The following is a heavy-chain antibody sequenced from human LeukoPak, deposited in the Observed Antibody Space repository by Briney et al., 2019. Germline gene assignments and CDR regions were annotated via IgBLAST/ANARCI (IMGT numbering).Heavy chain of an antibody. CDR2: IYYSGST. J-gene: IGHJ5*02. CDR1: GGSISSGGYY. V-gene: IGHV4-31*03. CDR3: ARVGVPTPDTYCSSTSCPPGIWFDP. D-gene: IGHD2-2*01. Sequence: PSETLSLTCTVSGGSISSGGYYWSWIRQHPGKGLEWIGYIYYSGSTYYNPSLKSRVTISVDTSKNQFSLKLSSVTAADTAVYYCARVGVPTPDTYCSSTSCPPGIWFDPWGQGTLVTVSS.